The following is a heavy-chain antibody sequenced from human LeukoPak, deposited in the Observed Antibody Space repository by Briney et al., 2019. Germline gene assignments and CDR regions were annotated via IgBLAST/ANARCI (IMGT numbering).Heavy chain of an antibody. D-gene: IGHD3-16*02. CDR3: ARAGYYDYFWGSYRFFGSSPSDAFDI. CDR2: IYYSGST. CDR1: GGSISSYY. J-gene: IGHJ3*02. V-gene: IGHV4-59*01. Sequence: PSETLSLTCTVSGGSISSYYWSWIRQPPGKGLEWIGYIYYSGSTNYNPSLKSRVTISVDTSKNQFSLKLSSVTAADTAVYYCARAGYYDYFWGSYRFFGSSPSDAFDIWGQGTMVTVSS.